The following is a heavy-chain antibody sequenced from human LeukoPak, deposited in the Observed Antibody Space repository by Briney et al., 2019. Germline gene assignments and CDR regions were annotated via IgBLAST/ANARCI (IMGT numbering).Heavy chain of an antibody. CDR1: GGSISSGDYY. J-gene: IGHJ4*02. Sequence: SETLSLTCTVSGGSISSGDYYWSWIRQPPGKGLEWIGYIYYSGSTYYNPSLKSRVTISVDTSKNQFSLKLSSVTAADTAMYYCARDRGYSYGRPYYFDYWGQGTLVTVSS. CDR2: IYYSGST. V-gene: IGHV4-30-4*01. D-gene: IGHD5-18*01. CDR3: ARDRGYSYGRPYYFDY.